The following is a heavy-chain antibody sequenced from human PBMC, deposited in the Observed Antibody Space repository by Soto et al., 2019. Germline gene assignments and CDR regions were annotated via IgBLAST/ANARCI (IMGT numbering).Heavy chain of an antibody. Sequence: PSETLSLTCTVSGGSLSSSSYYWGWIRQPPGKGLEWIGSIYYSGSTYYNPSLKSRVTISVDTSKNQFSLKLSSVTAVDTAVYYCARPGYSSSNTRTGFDPWGQGTLVTVSS. J-gene: IGHJ5*02. V-gene: IGHV4-39*01. CDR3: ARPGYSSSNTRTGFDP. D-gene: IGHD6-13*01. CDR1: GGSLSSSSYY. CDR2: IYYSGST.